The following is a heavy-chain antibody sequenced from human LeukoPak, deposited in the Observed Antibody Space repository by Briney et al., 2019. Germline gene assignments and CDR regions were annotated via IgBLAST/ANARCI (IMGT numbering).Heavy chain of an antibody. Sequence: GGSLRLSCAASGFTFSNAWMNWDRQAPGKGLEWVGRIKSKTDGGTTEYAAPVKGRFTISRDDLKNTPYLQMNSLKTEDTAAYYCTTGATRLLLEYWGQGTLVTVSS. CDR2: IKSKTDGGTT. V-gene: IGHV3-15*01. CDR1: GFTFSNAW. CDR3: TTGATRLLLEY. J-gene: IGHJ4*02. D-gene: IGHD2/OR15-2a*01.